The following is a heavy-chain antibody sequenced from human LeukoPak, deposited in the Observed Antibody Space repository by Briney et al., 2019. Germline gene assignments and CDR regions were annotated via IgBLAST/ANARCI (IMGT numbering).Heavy chain of an antibody. V-gene: IGHV4-59*01. Sequence: PSETLSLTCTVSGGSISSYYWSWIRQPPGKGLEWIGYIYYSGSTNYNPSLKSRVTISVDTSKNQFSLKLSSVTAADTAVYYCARERLGHGFDYWGLGTLVTVSS. CDR1: GGSISSYY. D-gene: IGHD3-16*01. CDR2: IYYSGST. J-gene: IGHJ4*02. CDR3: ARERLGHGFDY.